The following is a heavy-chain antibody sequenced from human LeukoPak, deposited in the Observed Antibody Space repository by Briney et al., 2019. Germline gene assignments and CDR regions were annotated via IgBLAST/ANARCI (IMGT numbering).Heavy chain of an antibody. Sequence: SETLSLTCTVSGGSISRYYWSWIGQPPGKGLEWIGYIYYSGNTNYNPSLKSRVTISVDTSKNQFALKLSSVTAADTAVYYCARHGSYRYYFDYWGQGTLVTVSS. V-gene: IGHV4-59*08. CDR1: GGSISRYY. J-gene: IGHJ4*02. D-gene: IGHD3-10*01. CDR2: IYYSGNT. CDR3: ARHGSYRYYFDY.